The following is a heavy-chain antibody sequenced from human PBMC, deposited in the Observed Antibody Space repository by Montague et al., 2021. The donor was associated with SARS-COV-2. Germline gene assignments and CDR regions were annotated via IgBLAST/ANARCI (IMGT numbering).Heavy chain of an antibody. V-gene: IGHV2-5*01. CDR2: IYSNDEK. CDR3: AHLIRYYDIFTGIPFDY. Sequence: PALVKPTQTLTLTCTFSGFSLSTPNVSVGWIRQPPGKALEWVAVIYSNDEKRYSPSPRNRLTITKDTAKNQVVLSLTYVDPVDTATYYCAHLIRYYDIFTGIPFDYWGQGSQVTVSS. D-gene: IGHD3-9*01. CDR1: GFSLSTPNVS. J-gene: IGHJ4*02.